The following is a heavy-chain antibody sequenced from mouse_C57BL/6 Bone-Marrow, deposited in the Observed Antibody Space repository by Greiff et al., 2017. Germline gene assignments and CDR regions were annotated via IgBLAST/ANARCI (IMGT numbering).Heavy chain of an antibody. CDR1: GYTFTSYG. D-gene: IGHD2-4*01. V-gene: IGHV1-81*01. Sequence: QVQLQQSGAELARPGASVKLSCKASGYTFTSYGISWVKQRTGQGLEWIGEIYPRSGNPYYNEKFKGKATLTADKSSSTAYMELRSLTSEDSAVYFCARGGIKRFAYWGQGTLVTVSA. CDR2: IYPRSGNP. CDR3: ARGGIKRFAY. J-gene: IGHJ3*01.